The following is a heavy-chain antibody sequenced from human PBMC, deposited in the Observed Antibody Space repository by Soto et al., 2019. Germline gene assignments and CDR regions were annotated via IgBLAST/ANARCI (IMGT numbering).Heavy chain of an antibody. J-gene: IGHJ6*02. CDR1: GFTFSGYA. Sequence: EVQLLESGGSLVQPGGSLRLSCAGSGFTFSGYAMSWVRQTPGKGLEWLSAISGSGDSTYSAASVKGRFTISRDNSKNTLYLQMNSLRAEDTAVYYCTKTSGWYVMDDWGQGTTLIVSS. CDR2: ISGSGDST. CDR3: TKTSGWYVMDD. V-gene: IGHV3-23*01. D-gene: IGHD6-19*01.